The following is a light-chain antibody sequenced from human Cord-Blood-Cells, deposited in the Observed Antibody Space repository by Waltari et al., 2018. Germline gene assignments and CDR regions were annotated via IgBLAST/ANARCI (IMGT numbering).Light chain of an antibody. CDR1: QSISSW. CDR3: QQYNSYSRT. J-gene: IGKJ1*01. CDR2: KAS. V-gene: IGKV1-5*03. Sequence: DIQMTQSPSTLSASVGDRVTITCRARQSISSWLAWYQQKPGKAPKLLIYKASSLESGVPSRFSGSGSGTEFTLTISSLQTDDFATYYCQQYNSYSRTFGQGTKVEIK.